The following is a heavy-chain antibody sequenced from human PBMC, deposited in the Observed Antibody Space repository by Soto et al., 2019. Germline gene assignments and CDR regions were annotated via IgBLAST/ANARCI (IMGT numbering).Heavy chain of an antibody. J-gene: IGHJ6*02. CDR2: INAGNGNT. V-gene: IGHV1-3*01. D-gene: IGHD2-2*01. CDR3: ARGYVVPAAIFSGGMDV. Sequence: ASVKVSCKASGYTFTSYAMHWVRQAPVQRLEWMGWINAGNGNTKYSQKFQGRVTITRDTSASTAYMELSSLRSEDTAVYYCARGYVVPAAIFSGGMDVWGQGTTVTVSS. CDR1: GYTFTSYA.